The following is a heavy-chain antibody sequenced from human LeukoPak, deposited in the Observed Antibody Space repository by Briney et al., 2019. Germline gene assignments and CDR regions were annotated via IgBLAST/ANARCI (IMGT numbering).Heavy chain of an antibody. Sequence: PSETLSLTGTVSGESISSTSYYWGWIRQPPGKGLEWIATIYYSGSPYYNPSLKSGSTYYNPSLKSRVAISVDTSKNQFSLSLTSVTAADTAVYYCARLWAVAGNGAFDPWGQGTLVTVSS. CDR1: GESISSTSYY. J-gene: IGHJ5*02. CDR3: ARLWAVAGNGAFDP. CDR2: IYYSGSPYYNPSLKSGST. V-gene: IGHV4-39*01. D-gene: IGHD6-19*01.